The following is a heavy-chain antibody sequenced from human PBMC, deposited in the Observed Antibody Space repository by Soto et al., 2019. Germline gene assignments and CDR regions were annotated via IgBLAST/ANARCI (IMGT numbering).Heavy chain of an antibody. J-gene: IGHJ3*02. V-gene: IGHV3-23*01. D-gene: IGHD2-8*01. CDR3: AKDMVNANSVWDPFDI. CDR2: IGSVGGDT. CDR1: GFTFRNFA. Sequence: EVQLLESGGGLVQPGGSLRLSCAASGFTFRNFAMTWVRQAPGKRLEWVSTIGSVGGDTYYADSVKGRFTISRDDSKNTLGLRMNSLRAEDTAIYFCAKDMVNANSVWDPFDIWGQGTMVTVSS.